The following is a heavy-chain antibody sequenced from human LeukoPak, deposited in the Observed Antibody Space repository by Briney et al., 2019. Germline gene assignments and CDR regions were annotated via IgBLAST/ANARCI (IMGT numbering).Heavy chain of an antibody. D-gene: IGHD2-15*01. V-gene: IGHV1-18*01. Sequence: ASVKVSCKASGYTFTSYGISWVRQPPGQGLEWMGWISAYNGNTNYAQKLQGRVTLTTDKSTNTAYMELRSLRSDDTAIYYCARAVSGGSSFFYMDVWGKGTTVTISS. CDR1: GYTFTSYG. J-gene: IGHJ6*03. CDR3: ARAVSGGSSFFYMDV. CDR2: ISAYNGNT.